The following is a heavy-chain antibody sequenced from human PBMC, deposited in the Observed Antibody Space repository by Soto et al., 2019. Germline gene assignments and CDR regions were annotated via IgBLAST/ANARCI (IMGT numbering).Heavy chain of an antibody. D-gene: IGHD4-17*01. CDR3: AKGTLRSGYFQH. CDR2: ISSSSSYI. J-gene: IGHJ1*01. Sequence: GGSLRLSCAASGFTFSSYSMNWVRQAPGKGLEWVSSISSSSSYIYYADSVKGRFTISRDNAKNSLYLQMNSLRAEDTAVYYCAKGTLRSGYFQHWGQGTLVTVSS. CDR1: GFTFSSYS. V-gene: IGHV3-21*04.